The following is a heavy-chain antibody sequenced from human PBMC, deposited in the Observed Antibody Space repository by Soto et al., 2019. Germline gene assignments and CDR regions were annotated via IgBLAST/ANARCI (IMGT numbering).Heavy chain of an antibody. V-gene: IGHV4-59*08. J-gene: IGHJ6*02. CDR2: IYYSGST. D-gene: IGHD4-17*01. CDR1: GGSISGYY. Sequence: SETLSLTCTVSGGSISGYYWSWIRQPPGKGLEWIGSIYYSGSTNYNPSLKSRVTISVDTSKNQFSLKLSSVTAADTAVYYCARQSTTVTLYYYYGMDVWGQGTTVTVSS. CDR3: ARQSTTVTLYYYYGMDV.